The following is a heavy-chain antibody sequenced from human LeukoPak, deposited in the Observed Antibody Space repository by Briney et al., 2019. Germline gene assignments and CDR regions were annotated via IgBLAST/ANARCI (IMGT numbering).Heavy chain of an antibody. J-gene: IGHJ5*02. Sequence: PSETLSLTCAVYGGSFSGYYWSWIRQPPGKGLEWIGEINHSGSTNYNPSLKSRVTISVDTSKSQFSLKLSSVTAADTAVYYCARGRYYYGSGSSGNWFDPWGQGTLVTVSS. CDR3: ARGRYYYGSGSSGNWFDP. V-gene: IGHV4-34*01. D-gene: IGHD3-10*01. CDR1: GGSFSGYY. CDR2: INHSGST.